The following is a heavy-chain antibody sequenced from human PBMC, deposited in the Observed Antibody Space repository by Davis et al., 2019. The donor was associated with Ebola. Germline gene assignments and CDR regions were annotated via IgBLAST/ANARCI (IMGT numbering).Heavy chain of an antibody. J-gene: IGHJ3*01. CDR1: GFRFDDYA. CDR2: GTSADT. Sequence: GESLKISCAASGFRFDDYAMRWVRQAPGKGLEWVSTYGTSADTYYADSVKGRFTISRDNSKNTLYLQMNGLRVEDTAIYYCAKDNRNIWSEVWGQGTMVTVSS. V-gene: IGHV3-23*01. D-gene: IGHD2/OR15-2a*01. CDR3: AKDNRNIWSEV.